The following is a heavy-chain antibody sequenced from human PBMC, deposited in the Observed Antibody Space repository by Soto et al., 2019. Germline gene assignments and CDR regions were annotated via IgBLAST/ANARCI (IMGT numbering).Heavy chain of an antibody. CDR3: ARTTYYDFWSGYYSKYYFDY. J-gene: IGHJ4*02. CDR2: IYYSGST. Sequence: SETLSLTCTVSGGSISSYYWSWIRQPPGKGLEWIGYIYYSGSTNYNPSLKSRVTISVDTSKNQFSLKLSSVTAADTAVYYCARTTYYDFWSGYYSKYYFDYWGQGTLVTVSS. CDR1: GGSISSYY. D-gene: IGHD3-3*01. V-gene: IGHV4-59*01.